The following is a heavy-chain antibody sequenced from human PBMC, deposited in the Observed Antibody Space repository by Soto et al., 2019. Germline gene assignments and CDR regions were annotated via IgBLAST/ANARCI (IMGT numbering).Heavy chain of an antibody. CDR2: IYYSGST. J-gene: IGHJ2*01. CDR3: AREREYSMVRGVMRYFDL. Sequence: SETLSLTCTFSCGSVSSGSYYWSWIRQPPGKGLEWIGYIYYSGSTNYNPSLKSRVTISVDTSKNQFSLKLSSVTAADTAVYYCAREREYSMVRGVMRYFDLWGRGTLVTVSS. D-gene: IGHD3-10*01. V-gene: IGHV4-61*01. CDR1: CGSVSSGSYY.